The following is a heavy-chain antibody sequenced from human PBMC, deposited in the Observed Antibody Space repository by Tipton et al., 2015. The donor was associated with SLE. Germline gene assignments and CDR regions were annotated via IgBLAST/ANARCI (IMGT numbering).Heavy chain of an antibody. Sequence: QLVQSGAEVKKPGASVKVSCKASGYTFTSYGISWVRQAPGQGLEWMGWISAYNGNTNYAQKFQGRVTMTRDTSITTAYMELGSLRSDDTAVYYCARQYLEYCTTIICYGWFDPWGQGTLVTVSS. J-gene: IGHJ5*02. CDR3: ARQYLEYCTTIICYGWFDP. CDR1: GYTFTSYG. D-gene: IGHD2-2*01. V-gene: IGHV1-18*01. CDR2: ISAYNGNT.